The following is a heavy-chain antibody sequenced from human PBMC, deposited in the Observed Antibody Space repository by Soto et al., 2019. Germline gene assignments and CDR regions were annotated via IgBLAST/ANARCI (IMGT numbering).Heavy chain of an antibody. CDR1: GFTFSSYG. D-gene: IGHD6-13*01. J-gene: IGHJ4*02. Sequence: GGSLRLSCAASGFTFSSYGMHWVRQAPGKGLEWVAVIWYDGSNKYYADSVKGRFTISRDNSKNTLYLQMNSLRAEDTAVYYCARGVAAAAGIGLDYWGRGTLVTVSS. CDR2: IWYDGSNK. V-gene: IGHV3-33*01. CDR3: ARGVAAAAGIGLDY.